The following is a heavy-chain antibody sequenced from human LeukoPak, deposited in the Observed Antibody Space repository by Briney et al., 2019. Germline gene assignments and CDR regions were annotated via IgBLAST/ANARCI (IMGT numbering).Heavy chain of an antibody. J-gene: IGHJ4*02. Sequence: SETLSLTCTVSGGSISSGDYYWSWIRQPPGKGLEWIGYIYYSGSTYYNPSLKSRVTISVDTSKNQFSLKLSSVTAADTAVYYCARVRDDSSGYYFDYWGQGTLVTVSS. D-gene: IGHD3-22*01. CDR3: ARVRDDSSGYYFDY. CDR1: GGSISSGDYY. V-gene: IGHV4-30-4*01. CDR2: IYYSGST.